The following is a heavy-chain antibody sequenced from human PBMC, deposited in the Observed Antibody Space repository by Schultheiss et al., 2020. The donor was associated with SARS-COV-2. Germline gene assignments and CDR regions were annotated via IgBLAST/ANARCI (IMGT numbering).Heavy chain of an antibody. V-gene: IGHV4-38-2*02. CDR3: ARDLGRWLQLKAFDI. Sequence: SETLSLTCAVSGYSISSGYYWGWIRQPPGKGLEWIGSIYHSGSTYYNPSLKSRVTISVDTSKNQFSLKLSSVTAADTAVYYCARDLGRWLQLKAFDIWGQGTMVTVSS. CDR1: GYSISSGYY. CDR2: IYHSGST. D-gene: IGHD5-24*01. J-gene: IGHJ3*02.